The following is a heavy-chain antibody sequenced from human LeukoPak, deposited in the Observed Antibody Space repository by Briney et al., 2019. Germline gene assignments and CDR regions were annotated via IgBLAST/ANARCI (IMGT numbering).Heavy chain of an antibody. CDR3: ASLRHSSSWYSGYYYYYMDV. CDR2: IYHSGST. D-gene: IGHD6-13*01. CDR1: GGSISSSNW. V-gene: IGHV4-4*02. J-gene: IGHJ6*03. Sequence: SETLSLTCAVSGGSISSSNWWSWVRQPPGKGLEWIGEIYHSGSTNYNPSLKSRVTISVDTSKNQFSLKLSSVTAADTAVYYCASLRHSSSWYSGYYYYYMDVWGKGTTVTVSS.